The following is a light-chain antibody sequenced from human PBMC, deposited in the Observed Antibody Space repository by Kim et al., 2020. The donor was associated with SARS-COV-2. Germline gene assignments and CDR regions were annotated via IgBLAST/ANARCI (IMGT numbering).Light chain of an antibody. J-gene: IGKJ2*03. CDR1: QSISSW. CDR3: QQYNSYSGS. Sequence: SASGGDRVTITCRASQSISSWLAWYQQKPGKAPKLLIYKASSLESGVPSRFSGSGSGTEFTLTISSLQPDDFATYYCQQYNSYSGSFGQGTKLEI. CDR2: KAS. V-gene: IGKV1-5*03.